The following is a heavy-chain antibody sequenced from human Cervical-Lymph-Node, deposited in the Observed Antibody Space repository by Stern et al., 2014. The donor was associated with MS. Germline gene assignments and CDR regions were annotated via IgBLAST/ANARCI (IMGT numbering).Heavy chain of an antibody. J-gene: IGHJ6*02. CDR1: GFTFDDYA. Sequence: VQLVESGGGLVQPGRSLRLSCAASGFTFDDYAMHWVRQAPGKGLEWVSGIRWNSGSIGYADSVKGRFTISRDNAKNSLYLQMNSLRAEDTALYYCAKGSIFGVARDYYYGMDVWGQGTTVTVSS. CDR2: IRWNSGSI. V-gene: IGHV3-9*01. D-gene: IGHD3-3*01. CDR3: AKGSIFGVARDYYYGMDV.